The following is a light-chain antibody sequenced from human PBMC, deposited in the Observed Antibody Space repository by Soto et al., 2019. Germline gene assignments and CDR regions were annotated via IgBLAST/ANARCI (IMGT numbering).Light chain of an antibody. V-gene: IGKV1-5*03. Sequence: DIQMTQSPSTLSGSVGDRVTITCRASQTISSWLAWYQQKPGKDTKLLIYKASTLKSGVPSRFSGSGSGTAFTLTISSLQPDDFATYYCQHYNSYSEAFGQGTKVE. CDR1: QTISSW. CDR3: QHYNSYSEA. CDR2: KAS. J-gene: IGKJ1*01.